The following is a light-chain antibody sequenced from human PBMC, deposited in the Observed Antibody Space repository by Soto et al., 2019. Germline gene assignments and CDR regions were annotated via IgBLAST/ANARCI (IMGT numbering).Light chain of an antibody. CDR2: DAS. CDR3: QQYYNWPRT. Sequence: EIVMTQSPATLSLSPWERATLSCRASQTIDNTLAWYQRKPGQAPRLLIYDASTRATGVPARFSGSGSGTEFTLTINSLQAEDCAVYYCQQYYNWPRTFGQGTRLEI. CDR1: QTIDNT. V-gene: IGKV3-15*01. J-gene: IGKJ5*01.